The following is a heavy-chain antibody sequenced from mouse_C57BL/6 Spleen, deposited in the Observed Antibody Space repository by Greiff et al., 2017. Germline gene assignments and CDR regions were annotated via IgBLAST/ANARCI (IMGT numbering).Heavy chain of an antibody. Sequence: QVQLKQPGAELVKPGASVKLSCKASGYTFTSYWMHWVKQRPGRGLEWIGRIDPNSGGTKYNEKFKSKATLTVDKPSSTAYMQLSSPTSEDSAVYYCASYDGYWFADWGQGTLVTVSA. V-gene: IGHV1-72*01. CDR3: ASYDGYWFAD. CDR1: GYTFTSYW. CDR2: IDPNSGGT. J-gene: IGHJ3*01. D-gene: IGHD2-3*01.